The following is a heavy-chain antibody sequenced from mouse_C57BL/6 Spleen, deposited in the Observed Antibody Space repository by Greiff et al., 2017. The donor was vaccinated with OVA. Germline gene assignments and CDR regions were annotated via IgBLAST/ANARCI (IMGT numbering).Heavy chain of an antibody. D-gene: IGHD1-1*01. CDR2: IRNKANGYTT. Sequence: EVKLMESGGGLVQPGGSLSLSCAASGFTFTDYYMSWVRQPPGKALEWLGFIRNKANGYTTEYSASVKGRFTISRDNSQSILYLQMNALRAEDSATDYCARCHGRSYYFDYWGQGTTLTVSS. J-gene: IGHJ2*01. CDR3: ARCHGRSYYFDY. CDR1: GFTFTDYY. V-gene: IGHV7-3*01.